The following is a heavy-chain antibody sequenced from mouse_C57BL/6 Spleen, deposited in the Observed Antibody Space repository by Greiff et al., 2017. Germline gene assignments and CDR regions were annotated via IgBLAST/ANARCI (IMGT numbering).Heavy chain of an antibody. CDR2: ISYDGSN. CDR3: ARRSNYGGFYAMDY. J-gene: IGHJ4*01. V-gene: IGHV3-6*01. Sequence: EVKLMESGPGLVKPSQSLSLTCSVTGYSITSGYYWNWIRQFPGNKLEWMGYISYDGSNNYNPSLKNRISITRDTSKNQFFLKLNSVTTEDTATYYCARRSNYGGFYAMDYWGQGTSVTVSS. CDR1: GYSITSGYY. D-gene: IGHD2-5*01.